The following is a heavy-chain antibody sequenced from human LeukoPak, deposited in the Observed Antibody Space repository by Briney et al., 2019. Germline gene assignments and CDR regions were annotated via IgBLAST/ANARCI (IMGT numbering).Heavy chain of an antibody. CDR1: GFTFSSYG. Sequence: PGGSLRLSCAASGFTFSSYGMHWVRQAPGKGLEWVAFIRYDGSNKYYADSVKGRFTISRDNSKNTLYLQMNSLRAEDTAVYYCARDAPVMIAVAADGFDYWGQGTLVTVSS. CDR3: ARDAPVMIAVAADGFDY. D-gene: IGHD6-19*01. CDR2: IRYDGSNK. J-gene: IGHJ4*02. V-gene: IGHV3-30*02.